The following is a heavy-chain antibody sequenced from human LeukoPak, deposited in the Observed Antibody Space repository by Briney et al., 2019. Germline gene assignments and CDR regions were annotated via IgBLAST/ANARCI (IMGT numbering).Heavy chain of an antibody. J-gene: IGHJ4*02. CDR2: IDVGSYA. CDR3: ARDPSSRGGFDY. CDR1: GFTFSSYG. Sequence: PGESLRLSCAASGFTFSSYGINWVRQAPGKGLEWVSSIDVGSYAYYANSVKGRFTISRDNAKNSLYLQMNSVRVEDTAVYYCARDPSSRGGFDYWGQGTLVTVSS. V-gene: IGHV3-21*01. D-gene: IGHD6-13*01.